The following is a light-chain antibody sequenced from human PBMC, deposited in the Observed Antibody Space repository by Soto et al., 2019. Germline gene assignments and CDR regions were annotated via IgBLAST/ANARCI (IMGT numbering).Light chain of an antibody. V-gene: IGKV3-20*01. J-gene: IGKJ2*01. CDR2: GAS. Sequence: EIVLTQSPGTLSLSPGERATLSCRASQSVSASYLAWYQQKPGQAPRLLIYGASSTATGIPDRFSGSGSGTDFTLTINRLEPEDFAVYFCQQYGSSPHTFGQGTKLEI. CDR1: QSVSASY. CDR3: QQYGSSPHT.